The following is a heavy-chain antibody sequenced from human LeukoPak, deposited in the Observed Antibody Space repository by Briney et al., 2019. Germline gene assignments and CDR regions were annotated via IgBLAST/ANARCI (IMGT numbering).Heavy chain of an antibody. CDR2: IYYSGST. D-gene: IGHD6-13*01. J-gene: IGHJ4*02. V-gene: IGHV4-39*07. CDR1: GGSISTYY. CDR3: ARATIAGIAAAGSDY. Sequence: PSETLSLTCTVSGGSISTYYWGWIRQPPGKGLEWIGSIYYSGSTYYNPSLKSRVTISVDTSKNQFSLKLSSVTAADTAVYYCARATIAGIAAAGSDYWGQGTLVTVSS.